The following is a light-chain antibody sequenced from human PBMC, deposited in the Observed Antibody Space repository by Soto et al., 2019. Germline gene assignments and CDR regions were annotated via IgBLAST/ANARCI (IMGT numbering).Light chain of an antibody. CDR1: SSDVGCYNY. J-gene: IGLJ1*01. V-gene: IGLV2-14*01. Sequence: QSALTQPASVSGSPGQSITISCTGTSSDVGCYNYVSWYQQHPGKSPQLMIYDVSNRPSGVSNRFSGSKSGNTASLTISGLQAEDEADYYCSSYTSSSTLLVFGTGTKLTVL. CDR3: SSYTSSSTLLV. CDR2: DVS.